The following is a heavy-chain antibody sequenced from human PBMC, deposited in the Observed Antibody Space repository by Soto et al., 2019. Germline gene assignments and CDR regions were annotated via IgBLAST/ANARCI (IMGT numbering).Heavy chain of an antibody. CDR1: GYTFTGNY. CDR2: VNPANGGT. Sequence: ASVKVSCKASGYTFTGNYIHWVRQAPGQGLEWMGWVNPANGGTTSAQKFQGRVTMTRDTSVTTAYMELSRLTSDDTAVYYCARDPRPPSGWLGFWEYGMDVWGQGTTVTVSS. CDR3: ARDPRPPSGWLGFWEYGMDV. J-gene: IGHJ6*02. D-gene: IGHD3-3*01. V-gene: IGHV1-2*02.